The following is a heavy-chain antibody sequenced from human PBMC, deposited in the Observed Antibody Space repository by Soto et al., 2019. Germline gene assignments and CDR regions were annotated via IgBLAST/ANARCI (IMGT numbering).Heavy chain of an antibody. J-gene: IGHJ6*02. CDR1: GCTFSSYA. CDR3: ARERYDILTGYYPRYYYYYGMDV. V-gene: IGHV1-69*06. Sequence: QVQLVQSGAEVKKPGSSVKVSCKASGCTFSSYAISWVRQAPGQGLEWMGGIIPIVGTANYAQKFQGRVTITEDKSTSTAYMELRSLRSEDTAVYSCARERYDILTGYYPRYYYYYGMDVWGQGTPVTVSS. CDR2: IIPIVGTA. D-gene: IGHD3-9*01.